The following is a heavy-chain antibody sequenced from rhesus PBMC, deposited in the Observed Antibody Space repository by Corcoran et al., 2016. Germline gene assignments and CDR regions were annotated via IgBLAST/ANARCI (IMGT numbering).Heavy chain of an antibody. CDR3: TSPLYYNFWTGYYTGDY. J-gene: IGHJ4*01. CDR2: IKNKADGGTA. CDR1: GFTFSTYW. Sequence: EVQLVESGGGLVQPGGSLRLSCAASGFTFSTYWMSCVRLAPGKGLQWVGFIKNKADGGTAAYAESVKGRVTISRDDSKNTLYLQMNSLKTEDTAVYYCTSPLYYNFWTGYYTGDYWGQGVLVTVSS. V-gene: IGHV3S11*01. D-gene: IGHD3-3*01.